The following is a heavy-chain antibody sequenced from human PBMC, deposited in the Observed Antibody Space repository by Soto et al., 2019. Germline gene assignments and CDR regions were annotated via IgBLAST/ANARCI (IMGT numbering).Heavy chain of an antibody. V-gene: IGHV1-18*01. CDR1: GYTFTSYG. CDR2: XSAYNGNT. Sequence: QVPLVQSGAEVKKPGASVKVSCKASGYTFTSYGISWVXQAXXXXXXXXGXXSAYNGNTNYAQKLQGRVTMTTDTSTSTAYMELRSLRSXXXXXXXXXXXXXXXXXXXXXXXXXXVWGQGTTVTVSS. CDR3: XXXXXXXXXXXXXXXXXXV. J-gene: IGHJ6*02.